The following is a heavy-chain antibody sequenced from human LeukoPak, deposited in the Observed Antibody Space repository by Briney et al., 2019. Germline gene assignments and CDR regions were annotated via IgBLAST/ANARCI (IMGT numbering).Heavy chain of an antibody. CDR1: GGSISNYY. J-gene: IGHJ3*02. CDR3: ARLYCSSTSCPTTTDAFDI. CDR2: ISHSGST. Sequence: PSETLSLTCTVSGGSISNYYWSWIRQPPGKGLEWIGFISHSGSTNSNPSLKSRVTISVDTSKNQFSMKLSSVTAADTAVYYCARLYCSSTSCPTTTDAFDIWGQGTMVTVSS. D-gene: IGHD2-2*01. V-gene: IGHV4-59*01.